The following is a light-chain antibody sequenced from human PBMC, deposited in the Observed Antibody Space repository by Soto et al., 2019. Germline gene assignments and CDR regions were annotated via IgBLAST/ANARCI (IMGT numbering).Light chain of an antibody. CDR3: MQALQAPLT. CDR1: QSLLHSDGYNY. V-gene: IGKV2-28*01. CDR2: LGS. J-gene: IGKJ4*01. Sequence: DVVMTQSPLSPPVTPGEPASISCRSSQSLLHSDGYNYLDWFLQRPGQSPQVLIYLGSNRAPGVPDRFSGSGSGTDFTLKISRVEAEDVGVYYCMQALQAPLTFGGGTQVEIK.